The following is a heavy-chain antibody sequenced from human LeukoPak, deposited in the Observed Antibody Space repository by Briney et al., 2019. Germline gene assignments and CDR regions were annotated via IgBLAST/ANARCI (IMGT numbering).Heavy chain of an antibody. Sequence: SETLSLTCTVSGGSISNYYWSWIRQPPGKGLEWIGYIYYSGSTNYNPSLKSRVTISVDTSKNQFSLKLSSVTAADTAVYYCARHSGGRNSSGEYWYFDLWGRSTLVTVSS. CDR1: GGSISNYY. V-gene: IGHV4-59*08. D-gene: IGHD3-22*01. J-gene: IGHJ2*01. CDR2: IYYSGST. CDR3: ARHSGGRNSSGEYWYFDL.